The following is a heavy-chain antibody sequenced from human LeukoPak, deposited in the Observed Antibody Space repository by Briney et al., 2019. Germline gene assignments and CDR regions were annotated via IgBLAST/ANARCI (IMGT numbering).Heavy chain of an antibody. CDR3: ARDPTNSGDYLDY. CDR2: ISGSGDRR. Sequence: GGSLRLSCAASGFTFSSYAMNWVRQAPGKGLEWVSAISGSGDRRNYADSVKGRFTISRDNSKNTLYLQMNSLRAEDTAVYYCARDPTNSGDYLDYWGQGTLVTVSS. CDR1: GFTFSSYA. D-gene: IGHD4-17*01. J-gene: IGHJ4*02. V-gene: IGHV3-23*01.